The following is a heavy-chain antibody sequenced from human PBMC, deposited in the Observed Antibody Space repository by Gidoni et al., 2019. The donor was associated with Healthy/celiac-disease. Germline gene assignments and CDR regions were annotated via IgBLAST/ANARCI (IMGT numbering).Heavy chain of an antibody. D-gene: IGHD3-16*01. Sequence: QLQLQESGPGLVKPSETLSLTCTVSGGSISSSSYYWGWIRQPPGKGLEWIGSIYYSGSTYYNPSLKSRVTISVDTSKNQFSLKLSSVTAADTAVYYCARQTHRDPGGFDYWGQGTLVTVSS. CDR2: IYYSGST. J-gene: IGHJ4*02. V-gene: IGHV4-39*01. CDR1: GGSISSSSYY. CDR3: ARQTHRDPGGFDY.